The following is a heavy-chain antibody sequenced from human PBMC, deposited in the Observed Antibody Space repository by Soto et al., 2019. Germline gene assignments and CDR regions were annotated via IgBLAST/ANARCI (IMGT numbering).Heavy chain of an antibody. J-gene: IGHJ4*02. CDR2: TYFRSKWYN. Sequence: SQTLSLTCVISGDSVSSNRVTWNWIRQSPSRGLEWLGRTYFRSKWYNDYAESVRSRITIDPDTSKNQFSLHLNSVTPEDTAVYYCVRLVGNSGLDFWGQGTLVTVSS. CDR1: GDSVSSNRVT. D-gene: IGHD1-26*01. V-gene: IGHV6-1*01. CDR3: VRLVGNSGLDF.